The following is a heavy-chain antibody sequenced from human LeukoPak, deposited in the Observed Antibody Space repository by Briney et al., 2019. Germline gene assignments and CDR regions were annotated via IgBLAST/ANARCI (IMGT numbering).Heavy chain of an antibody. Sequence: GGSLRLSCAASGFTVSSSYMSWVRQAPGKGLEWVSVIYSGGSTYYGDSVKGRFTISRDNSKNTLSLQMNSLRAEDTAVYYCARLLRVGTAAGFDYWGQGTLVTVSS. V-gene: IGHV3-53*01. D-gene: IGHD6-13*01. CDR3: ARLLRVGTAAGFDY. J-gene: IGHJ4*02. CDR2: IYSGGST. CDR1: GFTVSSSY.